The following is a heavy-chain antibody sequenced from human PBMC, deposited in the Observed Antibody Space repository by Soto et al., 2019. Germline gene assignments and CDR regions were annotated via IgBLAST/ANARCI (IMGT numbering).Heavy chain of an antibody. Sequence: GGSLRLSCAASGFVFSDFQFDWVRQAPGGGLEWLSSITGTSAFTEYAESIEGRFTISRDNPNKLLFLHMDNLRPEDTAVYYCARDNLAFQGAFDLWGQGTLVTVSS. V-gene: IGHV3-21*01. J-gene: IGHJ4*02. CDR1: GFVFSDFQ. CDR2: ITGTSAFT. CDR3: ARDNLAFQGAFDL. D-gene: IGHD3-16*01.